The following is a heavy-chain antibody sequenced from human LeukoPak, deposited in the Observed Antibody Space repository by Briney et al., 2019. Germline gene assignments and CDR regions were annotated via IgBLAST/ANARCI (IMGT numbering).Heavy chain of an antibody. CDR3: AWELPRTDAFDI. Sequence: TGGSLRLSCSASGFTFSRYAMHWVRRAPGKGLESVSGISGNGGSTYYADSVKGRFTISRDNSKSTLYLQMSSLRAEDTAVYYCAWELPRTDAFDIWGQGTLVTVSS. J-gene: IGHJ3*02. V-gene: IGHV3-64D*06. D-gene: IGHD3-10*01. CDR2: ISGNGGST. CDR1: GFTFSRYA.